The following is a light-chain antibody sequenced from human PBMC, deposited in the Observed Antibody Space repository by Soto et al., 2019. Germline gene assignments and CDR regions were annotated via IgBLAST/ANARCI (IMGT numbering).Light chain of an antibody. J-gene: IGKJ1*01. Sequence: EIVVTQSPGALSLSPGERATLSCRASQSVSSSYLAWYQQKPGQAPRLLIYGASSRATGIPDRFSGSGSGTDFTLTISRLEPEDFAVYYCQQYGSSPQTFGQGTKVDI. CDR1: QSVSSSY. V-gene: IGKV3-20*01. CDR3: QQYGSSPQT. CDR2: GAS.